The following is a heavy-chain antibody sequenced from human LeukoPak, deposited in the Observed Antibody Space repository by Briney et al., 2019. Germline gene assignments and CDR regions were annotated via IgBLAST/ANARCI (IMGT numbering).Heavy chain of an antibody. J-gene: IGHJ4*02. CDR1: GFTFSGYS. CDR2: ISTAGTTV. Sequence: GGSLRLSCAASGFTFSGYSLNWVRQAPGKGLEWISYISTAGTTVYYADSVKGRFAISRDNAKNSLYLQMNSLRAEDTAIYYCTRAPGNYFDNWGQGTLVTVSS. V-gene: IGHV3-48*04. CDR3: TRAPGNYFDN. D-gene: IGHD3-10*01.